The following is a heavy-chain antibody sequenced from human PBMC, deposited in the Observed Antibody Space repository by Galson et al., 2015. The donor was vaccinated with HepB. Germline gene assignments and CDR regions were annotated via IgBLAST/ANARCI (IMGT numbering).Heavy chain of an antibody. D-gene: IGHD3-10*01. CDR1: GFTFSDYY. CDR2: ISSSSSYT. Sequence: SLRLSCAASGFTFSDYYMSWIRQAPGKGLEWVSYISSSSSYTNYADSVKGRFTISRDNAKNSLYLQMNSLRAEDTAVYYCARERGTVVGSARYAFDIWGQGTMVTVSS. V-gene: IGHV3-11*06. J-gene: IGHJ3*02. CDR3: ARERGTVVGSARYAFDI.